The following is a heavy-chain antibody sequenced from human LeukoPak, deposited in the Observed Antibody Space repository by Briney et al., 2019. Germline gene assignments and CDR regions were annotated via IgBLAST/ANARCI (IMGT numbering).Heavy chain of an antibody. J-gene: IGHJ4*02. Sequence: SETLSLTCTVSGGSISSYYWSWIRQPPGKGLEWIGYIYYSGSTNYNPSLKSRVTISVDTSKNQFSLKLSSVTAADTAVYYCARDMIPQGYYYDSQTALWSQGTLVTVSS. CDR2: IYYSGST. CDR3: ARDMIPQGYYYDSQTAL. CDR1: GGSISSYY. V-gene: IGHV4-59*12. D-gene: IGHD3-22*01.